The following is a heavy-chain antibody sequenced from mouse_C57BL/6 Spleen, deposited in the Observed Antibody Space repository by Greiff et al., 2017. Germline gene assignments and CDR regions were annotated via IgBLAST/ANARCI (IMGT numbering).Heavy chain of an antibody. CDR1: GYSFTGYY. Sequence: VQLQQSGPELVKPGASVKISCKASGYSFTGYYMNWVKQSPEKSLEWIGEINPSTGGTTYNQKFKAKATLTVDKSSSTAYMQLKSLTSEDSAVYYCARDVNFAYWGQGTLVTVSA. CDR3: ARDVNFAY. J-gene: IGHJ3*01. CDR2: INPSTGGT. V-gene: IGHV1-42*01.